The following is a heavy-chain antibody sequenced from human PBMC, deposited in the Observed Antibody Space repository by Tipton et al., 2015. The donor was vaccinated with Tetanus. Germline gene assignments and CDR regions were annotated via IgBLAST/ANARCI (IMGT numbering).Heavy chain of an antibody. CDR3: ARGLTSPSMGVWFDP. V-gene: IGHV4-34*01. J-gene: IGHJ5*02. CDR1: GGSFSGYN. D-gene: IGHD2-2*01. Sequence: GLVKPSETLSLTCAVYGGSFSGYNWSWIRQPPGKGLEWIGDINLSGSTNYSPSLKSRVTISVDTSKNQFSLNLNSVTAADTAIDYCARGLTSPSMGVWFDPWGQGALVTVSS. CDR2: INLSGST.